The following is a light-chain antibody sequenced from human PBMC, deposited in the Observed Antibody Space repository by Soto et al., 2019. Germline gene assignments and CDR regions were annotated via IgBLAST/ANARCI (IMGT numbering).Light chain of an antibody. V-gene: IGLV2-14*01. CDR1: SSDVGGYNY. CDR2: EVS. Sequence: QSALTQPASVSGFPGQSITISCTGTSSDVGGYNYVSWYQQHPGRAPKLMIYEVSNRPSGFSNRFSGSKSGNTASLTISGLQAEDEADYHCSSHTSSSTLDVFGTGTKVTVL. J-gene: IGLJ1*01. CDR3: SSHTSSSTLDV.